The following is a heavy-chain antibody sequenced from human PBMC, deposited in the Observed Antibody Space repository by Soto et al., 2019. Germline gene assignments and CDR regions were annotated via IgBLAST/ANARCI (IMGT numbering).Heavy chain of an antibody. J-gene: IGHJ4*02. CDR1: GYTFTGYY. V-gene: IGHV1-2*04. CDR2: INPNSGGT. CDR3: ASAPYSSSYFDY. D-gene: IGHD6-13*01. Sequence: ASVKVSCKASGYTFTGYYMHWVRQAPGQGLEWMGWINPNSGGTNYAQKFQGWVTVTRDTSISTAYMELSRLRSDDTAVYYCASAPYSSSYFDYWGQGTLVTVSS.